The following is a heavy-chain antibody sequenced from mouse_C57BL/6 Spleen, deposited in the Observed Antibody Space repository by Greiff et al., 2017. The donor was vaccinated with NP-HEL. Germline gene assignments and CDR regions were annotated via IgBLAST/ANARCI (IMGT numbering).Heavy chain of an antibody. CDR3: TRSPPYGSSYSFAY. CDR1: GYTFTDYE. V-gene: IGHV1-15*01. J-gene: IGHJ3*01. CDR2: IDPETGGT. Sequence: VQLQQSGAELVRPGASVTLSCKASGYTFTDYEMHWVKQTPVHGLEWIGAIDPETGGTAYNQKFKGKAILTADKSSSTAYMELRSLTSEDSAVYYCTRSPPYGSSYSFAYWGQGTLVTVSA. D-gene: IGHD1-1*01.